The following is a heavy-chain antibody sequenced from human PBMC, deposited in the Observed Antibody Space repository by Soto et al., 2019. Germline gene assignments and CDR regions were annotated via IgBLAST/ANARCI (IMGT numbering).Heavy chain of an antibody. CDR3: AKDHYYDSSGYWDAFDI. CDR1: GFTFSSYA. J-gene: IGHJ3*02. V-gene: IGHV3-23*01. Sequence: LRLSCAASGFTFSSYAMSWVRQAPGKGLEWVSAISGSSGSTYYADSVKGRFTISRDNSKNTLCLQMNSLRAEDTAVYYCAKDHYYDSSGYWDAFDIWGQGTMVTVSS. CDR2: ISGSSGST. D-gene: IGHD3-22*01.